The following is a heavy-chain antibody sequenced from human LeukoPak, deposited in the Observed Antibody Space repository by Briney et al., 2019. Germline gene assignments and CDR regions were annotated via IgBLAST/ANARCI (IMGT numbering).Heavy chain of an antibody. D-gene: IGHD6-19*01. CDR1: GFSFSSYW. Sequence: GGSLTLSCAVSGFSFSSYWMHWVRQAPGKGLVWVSRISTDGSSTTYADSVRGRFTISRDNPKNTLYLQMDSLRAEDTAVYYCARPSSGWYGSWGQGTLVTVSS. J-gene: IGHJ4*02. V-gene: IGHV3-74*01. CDR2: ISTDGSST. CDR3: ARPSSGWYGS.